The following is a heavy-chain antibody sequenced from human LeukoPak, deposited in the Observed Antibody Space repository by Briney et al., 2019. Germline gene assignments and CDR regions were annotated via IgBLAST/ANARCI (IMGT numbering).Heavy chain of an antibody. J-gene: IGHJ4*02. D-gene: IGHD5-12*01. V-gene: IGHV3-48*01. Sequence: GGSLRLSCAASGFTFSSYWMSWVRQAPGKGLEWVSYMSKDGRTIYYADSVKGRFTISRDNTRNSLFLQLNSLRADDTGFYYCARGSYTGFDLYFDSWGQGTLVTISS. CDR1: GFTFSSYW. CDR2: MSKDGRTI. CDR3: ARGSYTGFDLYFDS.